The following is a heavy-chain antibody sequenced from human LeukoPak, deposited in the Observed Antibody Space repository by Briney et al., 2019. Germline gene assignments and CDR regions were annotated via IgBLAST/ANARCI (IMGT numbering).Heavy chain of an antibody. CDR1: GYTFTGYY. V-gene: IGHV1-46*01. J-gene: IGHJ4*02. CDR3: ARAATIVATIRVFFDY. D-gene: IGHD5-12*01. CDR2: INPSGGST. Sequence: ASVKVSCKASGYTFTGYYMHWVRQAPGQGLEWMGIINPSGGSTSYAQKFRGRVTMTRDTSTSTVYMELSSLRSEDTAVYYCARAATIVATIRVFFDYWGQGTLVTVSS.